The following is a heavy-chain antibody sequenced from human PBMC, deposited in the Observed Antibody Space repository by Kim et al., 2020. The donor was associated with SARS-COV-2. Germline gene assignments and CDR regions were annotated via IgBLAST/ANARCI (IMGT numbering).Heavy chain of an antibody. J-gene: IGHJ6*02. CDR2: FEPEDGET. V-gene: IGHV1-24*01. Sequence: FEPEDGETIYAQKFQGRVTMTEDTSTDTAYMGLSSLRSEDTAVYYCAASGVWGQGTTVTVSS. CDR3: AASGV.